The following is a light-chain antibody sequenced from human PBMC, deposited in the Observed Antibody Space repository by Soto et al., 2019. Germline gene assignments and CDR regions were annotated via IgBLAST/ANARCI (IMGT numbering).Light chain of an antibody. J-gene: IGKJ3*01. V-gene: IGKV3-20*01. CDR1: QSVSSSY. CDR3: QQYGSSAFT. Sequence: EIVLTQSPGTLSLSPGERATLSCRASQSVSSSYLAWYQQKPGQAPRLLLYGASSRATGIPDRFSGSVSGTDFTLTISSLEPEDLAVYYCQQYGSSAFTFGPGTKVDIK. CDR2: GAS.